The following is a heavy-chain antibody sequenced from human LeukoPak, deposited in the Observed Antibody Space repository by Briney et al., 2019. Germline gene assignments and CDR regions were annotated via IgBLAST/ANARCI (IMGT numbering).Heavy chain of an antibody. CDR3: ARMGSSSWYYYYGMDV. Sequence: ASVKVSCKASGYTLTSNYMHWVRQAPGQGLEWMGIINPSGGSTSYAQKFQGRVTMTRDTSTSTVYMELSSLRSEDTAVYYCARMGSSSWYYYYGMDVWGHGTTVTVSS. V-gene: IGHV1-46*01. CDR1: GYTLTSNY. D-gene: IGHD6-6*01. CDR2: INPSGGST. J-gene: IGHJ6*02.